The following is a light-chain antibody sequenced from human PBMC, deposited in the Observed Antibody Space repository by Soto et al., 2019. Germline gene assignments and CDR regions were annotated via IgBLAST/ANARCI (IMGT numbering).Light chain of an antibody. CDR1: QSLDGY. Sequence: PGERATLSCRASQSLDGYLAWYQQKPGQAPRLLIYDASNRATGVPARFSGSGSGTDFTLTINSLEPEDFGVYYCQQRRSWPITFGGGTMVEIK. CDR2: DAS. V-gene: IGKV3-11*01. CDR3: QQRRSWPIT. J-gene: IGKJ4*01.